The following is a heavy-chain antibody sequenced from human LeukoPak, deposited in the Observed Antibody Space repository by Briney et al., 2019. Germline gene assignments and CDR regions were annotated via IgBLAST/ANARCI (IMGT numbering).Heavy chain of an antibody. V-gene: IGHV3-30*04. Sequence: GGSLRLSCAASGFTFSSYVMHWVRQAPGKGLEWVAIISYDGSNEYYADSVKGRFTISRDNSKNTLYLQMNSLRAEDTAVYYCAKDRPLRYFDWLLFDYWGQGTLVTVSS. CDR2: ISYDGSNE. D-gene: IGHD3-9*01. J-gene: IGHJ4*02. CDR1: GFTFSSYV. CDR3: AKDRPLRYFDWLLFDY.